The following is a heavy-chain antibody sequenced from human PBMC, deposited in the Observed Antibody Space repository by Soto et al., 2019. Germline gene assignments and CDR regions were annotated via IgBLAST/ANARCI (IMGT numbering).Heavy chain of an antibody. CDR1: GFSLSTSGVG. D-gene: IGHD4-17*01. V-gene: IGHV2-5*02. Sequence: QITLKESGPTLVKPTQPLTLTCTFSGFSLSTSGVGVGWIRQPPGKALEWLALIYWDDDKRYSPSLKSRLTVTKDTSKSQVVLTMTNMDPVDTATYYCGHRPGRTSVTTGYFDYWGQGSLVSVSS. J-gene: IGHJ4*02. CDR3: GHRPGRTSVTTGYFDY. CDR2: IYWDDDK.